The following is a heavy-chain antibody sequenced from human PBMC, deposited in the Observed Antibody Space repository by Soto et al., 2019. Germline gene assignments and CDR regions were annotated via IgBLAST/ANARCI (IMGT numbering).Heavy chain of an antibody. V-gene: IGHV3-30-3*01. CDR2: ISYDGSNK. CDR1: GFTFSSYA. J-gene: IGHJ5*02. Sequence: PGVSLRLSCAASGFTFSSYAMHWVRQAPGKGLEWVAVISYDGSNKYYADSVKGRFTISRDNSKNTLYLQMNSLRAEDTAVYYSARWMITGTQDETPMLFDAWGQATLV. CDR3: ARWMITGTQDETPMLFDA. D-gene: IGHD1-20*01.